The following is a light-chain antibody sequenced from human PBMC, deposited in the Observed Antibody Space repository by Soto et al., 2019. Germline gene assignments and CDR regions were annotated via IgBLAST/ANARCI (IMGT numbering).Light chain of an antibody. CDR2: SNN. CDR3: EAWDDSLNGWV. Sequence: QAVVTQPPSTSGTPGQRVTISCSGSSSNIGSHTVNWYQHLPGTAPKLLIYSNNQRPSGVPDRFSGSKSGTSASLAVSGLQSEDDADYYCEAWDDSLNGWVFGGGTKLTVL. J-gene: IGLJ3*02. CDR1: SSNIGSHT. V-gene: IGLV1-44*01.